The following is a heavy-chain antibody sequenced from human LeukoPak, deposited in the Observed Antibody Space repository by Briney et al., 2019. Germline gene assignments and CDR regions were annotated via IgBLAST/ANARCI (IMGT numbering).Heavy chain of an antibody. V-gene: IGHV1-69*04. J-gene: IGHJ4*02. CDR2: IIPILGIA. D-gene: IGHD3-10*01. CDR1: GGTFSSYA. Sequence: ASVKVSCKASGGTFSSYAISWVRQAPGQGLEWMGRIIPILGIANYAQKFQGRVTITADKSTSTAYMELSSLRSEDTAVYYCAREGSGSYRSPFYFDYWGQGTLLTVSS. CDR3: AREGSGSYRSPFYFDY.